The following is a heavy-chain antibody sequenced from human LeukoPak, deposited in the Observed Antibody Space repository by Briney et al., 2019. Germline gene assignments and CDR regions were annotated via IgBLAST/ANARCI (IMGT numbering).Heavy chain of an antibody. CDR3: ARQISDYYYYYMDV. Sequence: PSETLSLTCTVSGGSISSSNYYWGWIRQPPGKGLEWIGTIYYSGTTYYSPSLESRVTIFEDTSKNQFSLMLTSVTAADTAVYYCARQISDYYYYYMDVWGKGTTVTVSS. J-gene: IGHJ6*03. D-gene: IGHD2-15*01. CDR1: GGSISSSNYY. V-gene: IGHV4-39*01. CDR2: IYYSGTT.